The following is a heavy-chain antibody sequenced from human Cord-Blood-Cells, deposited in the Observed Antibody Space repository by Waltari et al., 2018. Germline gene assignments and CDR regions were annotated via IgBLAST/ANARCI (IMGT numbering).Heavy chain of an antibody. D-gene: IGHD1-7*01. J-gene: IGHJ5*02. CDR1: GGSFSGYY. CDR2: INHSGST. Sequence: QVQLQQWGAGLLKPSETLSLTCAVYGGSFSGYYWSWIRQPPGKGLEWIGEINHSGSTNDNPSLKSRVTISVDTSKNQCSLKLSSVTAADTAVYYCASLKNYNWFDPWGQGTLVTVSS. V-gene: IGHV4-34*01. CDR3: ASLKNYNWFDP.